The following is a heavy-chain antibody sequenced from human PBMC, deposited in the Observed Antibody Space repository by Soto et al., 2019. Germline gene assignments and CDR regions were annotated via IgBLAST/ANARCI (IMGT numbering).Heavy chain of an antibody. CDR3: AASIFYYGMDV. V-gene: IGHV5-51*01. CDR1: GYTFSNYW. Sequence: PVESLKISCKGSGYTFSNYWIWWCLQMPVKVLEWMGIIYPGDSDTKYNPSFQGQVTISADKSITTTYLRWTSLKASDTAIYYCAASIFYYGMDVWGQGTTVTVSS. J-gene: IGHJ6*02. CDR2: IYPGDSDT.